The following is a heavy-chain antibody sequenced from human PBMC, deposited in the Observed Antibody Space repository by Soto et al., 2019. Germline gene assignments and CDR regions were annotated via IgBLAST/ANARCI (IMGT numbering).Heavy chain of an antibody. Sequence: KPSETLSLTCTVSGGSISSYYWSWIRQPPGKGLEWIGYIYYSGSTNYNPSLKSRVTISVDTSKNQFSLKLSSVTAADTAVYYCARFTDIVATSYFDYWGQGTLVTV. V-gene: IGHV4-59*01. CDR2: IYYSGST. CDR1: GGSISSYY. J-gene: IGHJ4*02. D-gene: IGHD5-12*01. CDR3: ARFTDIVATSYFDY.